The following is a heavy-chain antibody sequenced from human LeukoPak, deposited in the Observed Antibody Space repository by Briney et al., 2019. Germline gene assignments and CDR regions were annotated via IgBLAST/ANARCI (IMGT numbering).Heavy chain of an antibody. Sequence: ASVKVSCKASGYTFTSYGISWVRQAPGQGLEWMGWISAYNGNTNYAQKLQGRVTMTTDTSTSTAYMELRSLRSDDTAVYYCARDKQWLGEDNWFDPWGQGTLVTVSS. D-gene: IGHD6-19*01. CDR3: ARDKQWLGEDNWFDP. V-gene: IGHV1-18*01. J-gene: IGHJ5*02. CDR2: ISAYNGNT. CDR1: GYTFTSYG.